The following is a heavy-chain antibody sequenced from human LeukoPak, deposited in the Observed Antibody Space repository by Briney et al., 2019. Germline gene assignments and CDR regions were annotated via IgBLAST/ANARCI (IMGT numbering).Heavy chain of an antibody. D-gene: IGHD1-14*01. Sequence: GGSLRLSCAASELTFSTYAMQWVRQAPGKGLEWVSGISVSGDRTWYADSVKGRFTISRDNSMNTLYLQMNSLRAEDTAVYYCAKYVTAEGPPYALDVWGQGTTVTVSS. CDR2: ISVSGDRT. CDR3: AKYVTAEGPPYALDV. V-gene: IGHV3-23*01. CDR1: ELTFSTYA. J-gene: IGHJ6*02.